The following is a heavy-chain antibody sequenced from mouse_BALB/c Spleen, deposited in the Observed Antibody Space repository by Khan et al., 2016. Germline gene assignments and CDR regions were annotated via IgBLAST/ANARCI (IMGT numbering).Heavy chain of an antibody. D-gene: IGHD1-1*01. CDR3: ARLGYYGTMDY. J-gene: IGHJ4*01. Sequence: EVQLLESGGGLVQPGGSLKLSCAASGFDFSRYWMSWVRQAPGKGLEWIGEINPDSSTINYTPSLKDKFIISRDNAKNTLYLQMSYVESEDTSLYYCARLGYYGTMDYWGQGTSVTVSS. CDR1: GFDFSRYW. V-gene: IGHV4-1*02. CDR2: INPDSSTI.